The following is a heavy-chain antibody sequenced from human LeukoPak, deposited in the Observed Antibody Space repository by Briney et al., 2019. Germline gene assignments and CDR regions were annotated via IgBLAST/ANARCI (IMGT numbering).Heavy chain of an antibody. CDR3: AKDNGAASYYYYMDV. J-gene: IGHJ6*03. D-gene: IGHD2-8*01. V-gene: IGHV3-23*01. Sequence: GGSLRLSCAASGFTFSSYAMSWVRQAPGKGLEWVSAISGSGGSTYYADSVKGRFTISRDNSKNTLYLQMNSLRAEDTAVYYCAKDNGAASYYYYMDVWGKGTTVTVSS. CDR2: ISGSGGST. CDR1: GFTFSSYA.